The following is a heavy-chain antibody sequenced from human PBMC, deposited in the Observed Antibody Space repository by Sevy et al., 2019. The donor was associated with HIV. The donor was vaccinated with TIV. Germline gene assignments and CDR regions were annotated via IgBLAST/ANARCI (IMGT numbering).Heavy chain of an antibody. Sequence: GGSLRLSCAASRFVFDNYAMHWVRQAPGKGLEWVSGINGVGIGTNYAESWRGRFTISRDNSKNILYLQMNSLRAGDTATYFCVRGMLWSAENGGFDNWGQGTLVTVSS. CDR1: RFVFDNYA. CDR3: VRGMLWSAENGGFDN. CDR2: INGVGIGT. J-gene: IGHJ3*02. V-gene: IGHV3-23*01. D-gene: IGHD2-21*01.